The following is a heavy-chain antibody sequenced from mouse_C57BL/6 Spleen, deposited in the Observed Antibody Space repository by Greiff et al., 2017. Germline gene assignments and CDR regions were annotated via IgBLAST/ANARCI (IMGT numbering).Heavy chain of an antibody. CDR1: GYAFSSSW. V-gene: IGHV1-82*01. D-gene: IGHD2-1*01. Sequence: QVQLKQSGPELVKPGASVKISCKASGYAFSSSWMNWVKQRPGKGLEWIGRIYPGDGDTNYNGKFKGKATLTADESSSTAYMQLSSLTSEDSAVYFCARSVTVTMDYWGQGTSVTVSS. CDR2: IYPGDGDT. CDR3: ARSVTVTMDY. J-gene: IGHJ4*01.